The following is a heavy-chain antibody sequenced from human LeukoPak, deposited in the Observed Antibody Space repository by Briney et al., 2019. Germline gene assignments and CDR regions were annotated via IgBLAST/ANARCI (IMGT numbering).Heavy chain of an antibody. V-gene: IGHV1-8*01. CDR1: GYTFTSYD. J-gene: IGHJ6*02. Sequence: ASVKVSCKASGYTFTSYDINWVRQATGQGLEWMGWMNPNSGNTGYAQKFQGRVTMTRNTSISTAYMELSSLRSEDTAVYYCARGEGKRYYYGSGSYQNYYGMDVWGQGTTVTVSS. CDR2: MNPNSGNT. D-gene: IGHD3-10*01. CDR3: ARGEGKRYYYGSGSYQNYYGMDV.